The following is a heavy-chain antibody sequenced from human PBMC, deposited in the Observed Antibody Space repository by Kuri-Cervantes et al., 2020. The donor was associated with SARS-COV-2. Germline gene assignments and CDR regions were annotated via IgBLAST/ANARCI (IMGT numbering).Heavy chain of an antibody. CDR1: GFTFSSYW. CDR2: IKQDGSEK. Sequence: GESLKISCAAAGFTFSSYWMSWVRQAPGKGLEWVANIKQDGSEKYYVDSVKGRFTISRDNAKNLLYLQMNSLRAEDTAGYYCARVGAYYDFWGGYGPFDYWGQGTLVTVSS. V-gene: IGHV3-7*01. CDR3: ARVGAYYDFWGGYGPFDY. J-gene: IGHJ4*02. D-gene: IGHD3-3*01.